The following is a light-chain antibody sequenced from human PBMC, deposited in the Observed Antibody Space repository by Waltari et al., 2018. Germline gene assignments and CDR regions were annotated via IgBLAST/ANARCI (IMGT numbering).Light chain of an antibody. V-gene: IGLV3-1*01. CDR2: QDT. J-gene: IGLJ2*01. CDR3: QAWDSSTAVA. Sequence: SYELTQPPSVSVSPGQTASITCSGDKLGDKYASWYQQKSGQSPALVIYQDTKRSSGIPERFSGSNSGNTATLTISGTQALDEADYYCQAWDSSTAVAFGGGTKLTVL. CDR1: KLGDKY.